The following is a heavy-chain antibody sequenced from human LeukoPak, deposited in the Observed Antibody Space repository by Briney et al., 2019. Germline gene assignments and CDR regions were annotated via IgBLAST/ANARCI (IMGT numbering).Heavy chain of an antibody. J-gene: IGHJ4*02. D-gene: IGHD3-22*01. V-gene: IGHV4-39*07. CDR3: ARVGPYSGYFDY. CDR1: GGSISSSSYY. Sequence: PSETLSLTCTVSGGSISSSSYYWGWIRQPLGKGLEWIGSIYYSGSTYYNPSLKSRVTISVDTSKNQFSLKLSSVTAADTAVYYCARVGPYSGYFDYWGQGTLVTVSS. CDR2: IYYSGST.